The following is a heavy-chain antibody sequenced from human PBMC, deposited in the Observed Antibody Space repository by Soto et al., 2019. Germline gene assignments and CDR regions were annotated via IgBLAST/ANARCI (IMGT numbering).Heavy chain of an antibody. CDR2: IYYRGNA. D-gene: IGHD3-9*01. CDR1: DDSINSDKYY. CDR3: ARLEGLATISYYFDF. J-gene: IGHJ4*02. V-gene: IGHV4-39*01. Sequence: QLQLQESGPGLVKPSETLSLICSVSDDSINSDKYYWGWIRQPPGKGLEWIGSIYYRGNAYYNPSLQTRVTISLDKSRSQFSLKLNFVTAADSAVYFCARLEGLATISYYFDFWGPGALVTVSS.